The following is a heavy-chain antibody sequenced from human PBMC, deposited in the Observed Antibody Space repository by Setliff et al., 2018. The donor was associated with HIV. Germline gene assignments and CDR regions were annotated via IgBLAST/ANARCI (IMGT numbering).Heavy chain of an antibody. Sequence: SETLSLTCAVSGYSISSGYYWGWIRQPPGKGLEWIGSIYHSGSTHYNPSLKSRVTISVDTSKNQFSLKLSSVTAADMAVYYCARSTYYYDSSGYDAFDIWGQGTMVTVSS. CDR1: GYSISSGYY. CDR3: ARSTYYYDSSGYDAFDI. D-gene: IGHD3-22*01. J-gene: IGHJ3*02. V-gene: IGHV4-38-2*01. CDR2: IYHSGST.